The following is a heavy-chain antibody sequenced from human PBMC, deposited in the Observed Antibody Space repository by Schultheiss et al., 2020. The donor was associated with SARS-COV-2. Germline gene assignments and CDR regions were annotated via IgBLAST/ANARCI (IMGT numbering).Heavy chain of an antibody. CDR2: IYYSGST. CDR1: GGSFSSYY. CDR3: ARGYSSGWPYWYFDL. J-gene: IGHJ2*01. Sequence: SETLSLTCAVYGGSFSSYYWSWIRQPPGKGLEWIGYIYYSGSTNYNPSLKSRVTISVDTSKNQFSLKLSSVTAADTAVYYCARGYSSGWPYWYFDLWGRGTLVTVSS. V-gene: IGHV4-59*01. D-gene: IGHD6-19*01.